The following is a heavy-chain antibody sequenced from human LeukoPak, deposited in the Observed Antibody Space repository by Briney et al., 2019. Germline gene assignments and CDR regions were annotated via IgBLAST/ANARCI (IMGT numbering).Heavy chain of an antibody. D-gene: IGHD3-10*01. CDR3: ARGRRKGYGSGSYYKSPYFDY. CDR2: IYYSGST. CDR1: GGSISSSSYY. V-gene: IGHV4-39*07. J-gene: IGHJ4*02. Sequence: SETLSLTCTVSGGSISSSSYYWGWIRQPPGRGLEWIGSIYYSGSTYYNPSLKSRVTISVDTSKNQFSLKLTSVTAADTAVYYCARGRRKGYGSGSYYKSPYFDYWGQGTLVTVSS.